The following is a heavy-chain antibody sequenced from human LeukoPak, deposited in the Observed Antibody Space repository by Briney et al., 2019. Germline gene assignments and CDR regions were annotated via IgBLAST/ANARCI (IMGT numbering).Heavy chain of an antibody. CDR3: TTGTQRGYSSSRDY. D-gene: IGHD6-13*01. J-gene: IGHJ4*02. CDR2: LNNDGTCT. Sequence: GGSLRLSCAASGLTFNNYWMHWVRQGPGKGLVWVSPLNNDGTCTTFADSVKGRFTISRDNSKNTLYLQMNSLKTEDTAVYYCTTGTQRGYSSSRDYWGQGTLVTVSS. CDR1: GLTFNNYW. V-gene: IGHV3-74*03.